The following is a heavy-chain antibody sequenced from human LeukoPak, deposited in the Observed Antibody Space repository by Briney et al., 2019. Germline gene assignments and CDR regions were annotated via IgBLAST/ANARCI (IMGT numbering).Heavy chain of an antibody. V-gene: IGHV3-48*04. Sequence: GGSLRLSCAASGFTFSSYSMNWVRQAPGKGLEWVSYISSSSSTIYYADSVKGRFTISRDNAKNSLYLQMNSLRAEDTAVYYCARDRAEDYYYYMDVWGKGTTVTVS. D-gene: IGHD3-10*01. J-gene: IGHJ6*03. CDR3: ARDRAEDYYYYMDV. CDR2: ISSSSSTI. CDR1: GFTFSSYS.